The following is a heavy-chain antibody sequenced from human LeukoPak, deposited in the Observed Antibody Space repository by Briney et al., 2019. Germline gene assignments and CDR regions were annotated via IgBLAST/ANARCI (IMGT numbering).Heavy chain of an antibody. CDR3: ARDGPARITMVRGVIFDP. CDR2: IIPIFGTA. CDR1: GGTFSSYA. V-gene: IGHV1-69*13. J-gene: IGHJ5*02. Sequence: SVKVSCKASGGTFSSYAISWVRQAPGQGLEWMGGIIPIFGTANYAQKFQGRVAITADESTSTAYMELSSLRSEDTAVYYCARDGPARITMVRGVIFDPWGQGTLVTVSS. D-gene: IGHD3-10*01.